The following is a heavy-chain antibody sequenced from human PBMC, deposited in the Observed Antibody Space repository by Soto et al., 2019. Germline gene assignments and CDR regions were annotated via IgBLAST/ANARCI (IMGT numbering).Heavy chain of an antibody. J-gene: IGHJ4*02. CDR3: ARGGRDREYYFDY. CDR1: GGSISSYY. V-gene: IGHV4-4*07. CDR2: IYTSGST. Sequence: KSSETLSLTCTVSGGSISSYYWSWIRQSAGKGLEWIGRIYTSGSTNYNPSLKSRVTMSVDTSKNQFSLKLSSVTAADTAVYYCARGGRDREYYFDYWGQGTLVTVSS. D-gene: IGHD2-21*02.